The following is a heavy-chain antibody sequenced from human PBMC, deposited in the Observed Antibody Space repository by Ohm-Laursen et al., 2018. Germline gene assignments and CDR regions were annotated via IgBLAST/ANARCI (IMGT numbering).Heavy chain of an antibody. J-gene: IGHJ4*02. D-gene: IGHD6-13*01. CDR2: IKSKTDGGTT. CDR3: IHISATGVY. Sequence: SLRLPCSASGFTFINAWMNWVRQAPGKGLEWVGRIKSKTDGGTTDYATPVKSRFTISRDDSKNTLYLQMNSLKTEDTAVYYCIHISATGVYRGQGTLVTVSS. CDR1: GFTFINAW. V-gene: IGHV3-15*01.